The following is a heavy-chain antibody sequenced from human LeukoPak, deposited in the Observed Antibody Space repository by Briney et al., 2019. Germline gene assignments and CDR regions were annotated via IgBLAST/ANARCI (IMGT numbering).Heavy chain of an antibody. CDR3: ARAILRGYSYASGLGY. J-gene: IGHJ4*02. Sequence: PGGSLRLSCAASGFTFSSYEMNWVRQAPGKGLEWVSYISSSGSTIYYADSVKGRFTISRDNAKNSLYLQMNSLRAEDTAVYYCARAILRGYSYASGLGYWGQGTLVTVSS. V-gene: IGHV3-48*03. CDR1: GFTFSSYE. CDR2: ISSSGSTI. D-gene: IGHD5-18*01.